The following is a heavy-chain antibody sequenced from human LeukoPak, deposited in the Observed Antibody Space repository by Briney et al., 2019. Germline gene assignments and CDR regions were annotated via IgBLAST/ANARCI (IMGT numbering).Heavy chain of an antibody. CDR2: IIPIFGTA. CDR3: ARVRVSGYYDSSGYTYFDY. V-gene: IGHV1-69*13. Sequence: ASVNVSCKASGGTFSIYAISWVRQAPGQGLEWMGGIIPIFGTANCAQKFQGRVTITADESTSTAYMELSSLRSEDTAVYYCARVRVSGYYDSSGYTYFDYWGQGTLVTVSS. J-gene: IGHJ4*02. CDR1: GGTFSIYA. D-gene: IGHD3-22*01.